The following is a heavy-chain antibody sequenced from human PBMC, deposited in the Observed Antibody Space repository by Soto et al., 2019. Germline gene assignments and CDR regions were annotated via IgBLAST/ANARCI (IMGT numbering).Heavy chain of an antibody. CDR3: ARGNTYYYGSVSYQIRYYYYYGMDV. CDR2: INHSGST. J-gene: IGHJ6*02. Sequence: QVQLQQWGAGLLKPSETLSLTCAVYGGSFSGYYWSWIRQPPGKGLEWIGEINHSGSTNYNPSLKSRVTISVDTSKNQLSLKLSSVTAADTAVYYCARGNTYYYGSVSYQIRYYYYYGMDVWGQGTTVTGSS. V-gene: IGHV4-34*01. CDR1: GGSFSGYY. D-gene: IGHD3-10*01.